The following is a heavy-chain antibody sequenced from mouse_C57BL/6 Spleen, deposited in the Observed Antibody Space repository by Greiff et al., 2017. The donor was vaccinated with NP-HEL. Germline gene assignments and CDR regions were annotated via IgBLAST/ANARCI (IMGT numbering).Heavy chain of an antibody. Sequence: DVQLVESGGGLVKPGGSLKLSCAASGFTFSDYGMHWVRQAPEKGLEWVAYISSGSSTIYYADTVKGRFTISRDNAKNTLFLQMTSLRSEDTAMYYCARQGTTVVEGYYAMDYWGQGTSVTVSS. V-gene: IGHV5-17*01. J-gene: IGHJ4*01. D-gene: IGHD1-1*01. CDR1: GFTFSDYG. CDR3: ARQGTTVVEGYYAMDY. CDR2: ISSGSSTI.